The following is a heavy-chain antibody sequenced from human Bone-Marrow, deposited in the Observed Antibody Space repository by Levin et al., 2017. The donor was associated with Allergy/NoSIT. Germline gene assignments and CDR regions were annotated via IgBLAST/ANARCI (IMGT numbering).Heavy chain of an antibody. Sequence: SETLSLTCAVYGGSFSGYYWSWIRQPPGKGLEWIGEINHSGSTNYNPSLKSRVTISVDTSKNQFSLKLSSVTAADTAVYYCARVVVVVTAALYNWFDPWGQGTLVTVSS. D-gene: IGHD2-21*02. CDR2: INHSGST. J-gene: IGHJ5*02. CDR1: GGSFSGYY. V-gene: IGHV4-34*01. CDR3: ARVVVVVTAALYNWFDP.